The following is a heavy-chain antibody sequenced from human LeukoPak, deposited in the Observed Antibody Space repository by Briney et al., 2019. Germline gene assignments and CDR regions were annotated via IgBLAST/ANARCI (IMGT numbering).Heavy chain of an antibody. CDR1: GFTFSSYG. CDR2: IRYDGSNK. J-gene: IGHJ4*02. Sequence: PGGSLRLSCAASGFTFSSYGMHWVRQAPGKGLEWVAFIRYDGSNKYYADSVKGRFTISRDNSKNTLYLQMNSPRAEDTAVYYCAKGYCGSTNCYGDYWGQGTLVTVSS. V-gene: IGHV3-30*02. CDR3: AKGYCGSTNCYGDY. D-gene: IGHD2-2*01.